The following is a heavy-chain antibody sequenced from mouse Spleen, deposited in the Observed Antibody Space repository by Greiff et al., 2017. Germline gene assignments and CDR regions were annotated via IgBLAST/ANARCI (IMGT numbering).Heavy chain of an antibody. CDR2: INPDSSTI. Sequence: EVHLVESGGGLVQPGGSLKLSCAASGFDFSRYWMSWVRQAPGKGLEWIGEINPDSSTINYTPSLKDKFIISRDNAKNTLYLQMSKVRSEDTALYYCARAYYRYDEGYWYFDVWGAGTTVTVSS. D-gene: IGHD2-14*01. V-gene: IGHV4-1*02. J-gene: IGHJ1*01. CDR1: GFDFSRYW. CDR3: ARAYYRYDEGYWYFDV.